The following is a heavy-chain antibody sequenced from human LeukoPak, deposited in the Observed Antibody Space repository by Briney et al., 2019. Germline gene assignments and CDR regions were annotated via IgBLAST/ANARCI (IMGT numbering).Heavy chain of an antibody. V-gene: IGHV3-30-3*01. D-gene: IGHD6-19*01. CDR3: ARPREAGSSSGWYFDK. CDR1: GFTFSSYA. CDR2: MSHDGSVK. Sequence: GGSLRLSCAASGFTFSSYAMHWVRQAPGKGLEWVAVMSHDGSVKIYADSAQGRFTISRDNSKNTLYLQLSSLRAEDTAVYHCARPREAGSSSGWYFDKWGQGTLVTVSS. J-gene: IGHJ4*02.